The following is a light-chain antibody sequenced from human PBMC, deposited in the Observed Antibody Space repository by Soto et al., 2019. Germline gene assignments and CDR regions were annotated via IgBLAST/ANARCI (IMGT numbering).Light chain of an antibody. CDR2: WAS. J-gene: IGKJ1*01. V-gene: IGKV4-1*01. CDR3: QQYYSTPWT. Sequence: DIVMTQSPDSLAVSLGERATINCKSSQSVLYSSDNENYLAWYQQKPGQPPKLLIYWASTRESGVPDRFSGSGSGTDFTPTISSLQAEDVAVYYCQQYYSTPWTFGQGTKVEIK. CDR1: QSVLYSSDNENY.